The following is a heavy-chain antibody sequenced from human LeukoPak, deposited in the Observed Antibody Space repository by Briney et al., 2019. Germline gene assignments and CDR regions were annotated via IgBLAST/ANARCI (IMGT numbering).Heavy chain of an antibody. J-gene: IGHJ4*02. D-gene: IGHD6-19*01. CDR3: ARGQQWLEAFDY. Sequence: ASVKVSCKASGYTFTGYYIHWVRQAPGQGLEWMGWINPNSGVTHYPQKLQGRVTMTRDTSIRTAYMEVSSLRSDDTAVYYCARGQQWLEAFDYWGLGTLVTVSS. CDR2: INPNSGVT. V-gene: IGHV1-2*02. CDR1: GYTFTGYY.